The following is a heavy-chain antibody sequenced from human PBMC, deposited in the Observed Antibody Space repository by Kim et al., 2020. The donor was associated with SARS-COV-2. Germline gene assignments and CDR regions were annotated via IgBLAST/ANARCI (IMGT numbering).Heavy chain of an antibody. V-gene: IGHV3-30*04. CDR1: GFTFSSYA. Sequence: GGSLRLSCAASGFTFSSYAMHWVRQAPGKGLEWVAVISYDGSNKYYADSVKGRFTISRDNSKNTLYLQMNSLRAEDTAVYYCARVSRGSMVRGVIISGPKDSWGQGTLVPVSS. CDR3: ARVSRGSMVRGVIISGPKDS. D-gene: IGHD3-10*01. J-gene: IGHJ4*02. CDR2: ISYDGSNK.